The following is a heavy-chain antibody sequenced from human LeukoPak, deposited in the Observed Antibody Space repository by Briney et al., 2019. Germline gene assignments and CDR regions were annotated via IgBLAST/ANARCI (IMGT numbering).Heavy chain of an antibody. CDR1: GFTFSSYG. V-gene: IGHV3-30*18. J-gene: IGHJ3*02. CDR3: AKYHVFGEDAFDM. Sequence: GGSLRLSRAASGFTFSSYGMHWVRQAPGKGLEWVAVISYDGSNKYYADSVKGRFTISRDNSKNTLYLQMNSLRAEDTAVYYCAKYHVFGEDAFDMWGQGTMVTVSS. D-gene: IGHD3-10*01. CDR2: ISYDGSNK.